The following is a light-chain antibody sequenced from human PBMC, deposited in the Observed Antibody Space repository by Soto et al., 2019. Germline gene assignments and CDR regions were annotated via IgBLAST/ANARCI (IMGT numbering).Light chain of an antibody. CDR2: DVS. J-gene: IGLJ1*01. CDR1: SSDVGGYNY. CDR3: TSYTSSSTPWV. Sequence: QSALTQPASVSGSPGQSIAISCTGTSSDVGGYNYVSLYQQYPGKAPKLMIYDVSNRPSGVSDRFSGSKSGNTASLTISGLQAEDEADYYCTSYTSSSTPWVFGTGTKVTVL. V-gene: IGLV2-14*01.